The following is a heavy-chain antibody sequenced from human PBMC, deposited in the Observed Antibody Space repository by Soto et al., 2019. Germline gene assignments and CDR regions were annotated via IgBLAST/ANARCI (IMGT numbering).Heavy chain of an antibody. CDR3: TRGAAQRETFPYYFDY. D-gene: IGHD6-25*01. CDR1: GFTFGAYA. V-gene: IGHV3-49*04. Sequence: PGESLRLSCTASGFTFGAYAMTWVRQAPGKGLERVGFIRGRAYGATTEYAASVRGRFIISRDDSKSIAYLQMNSLKTEDPAVYYCTRGAAQRETFPYYFDYWGQGALVTVS. CDR2: IRGRAYGATT. J-gene: IGHJ4*02.